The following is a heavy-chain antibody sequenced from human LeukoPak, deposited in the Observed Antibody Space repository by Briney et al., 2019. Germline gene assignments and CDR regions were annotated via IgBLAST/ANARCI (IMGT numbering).Heavy chain of an antibody. V-gene: IGHV3-23*01. CDR1: GCTFSSYA. Sequence: WGSLRLSCAASGCTFSSYALSWVRQPPGKGLEWVSAISGSGGSTYYADSVKGRFTISRDNSKNTLYLQMSSLRAEDTAVYYCANHGGGYCSGGSCYSNAFDIWGQGTMVTVSS. J-gene: IGHJ3*02. D-gene: IGHD2-15*01. CDR2: ISGSGGST. CDR3: ANHGGGYCSGGSCYSNAFDI.